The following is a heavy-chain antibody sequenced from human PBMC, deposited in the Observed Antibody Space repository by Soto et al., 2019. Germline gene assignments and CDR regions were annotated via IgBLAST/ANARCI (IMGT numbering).Heavy chain of an antibody. CDR1: GGYIRSGGYS. CDR2: IYHSGST. CDR3: AIRIVATETFDY. V-gene: IGHV4-30-2*01. J-gene: IGHJ4*01. Sequence: TQSFTCTVSGGYIRSGGYSWSWIRQPPGKGLEWIGYIYHSGSTYYNPSLKSRVTISVDRSKNQFSLKLSSVTAADTAVYYCAIRIVATETFDYWRQGSLVSVTS. D-gene: IGHD5-12*01.